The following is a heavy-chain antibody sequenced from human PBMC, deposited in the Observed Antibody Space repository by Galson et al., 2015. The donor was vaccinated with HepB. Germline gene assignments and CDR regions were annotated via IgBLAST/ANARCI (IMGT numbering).Heavy chain of an antibody. D-gene: IGHD2-8*01. CDR2: MSSRGSTI. Sequence: SLRLPCAGSGFIFSDYYMSWIRQAPGKGLEWVSYMSSRGSTIYYGDSVKGRFTISRDNAKNSLYLQMSSLRGEDTAVYYCARMYCSNGVCLYGMDVWGQGTTVTVSS. CDR1: GFIFSDYY. V-gene: IGHV3-11*01. J-gene: IGHJ6*02. CDR3: ARMYCSNGVCLYGMDV.